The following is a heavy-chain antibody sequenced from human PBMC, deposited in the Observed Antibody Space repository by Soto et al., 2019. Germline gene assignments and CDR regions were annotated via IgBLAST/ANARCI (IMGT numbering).Heavy chain of an antibody. Sequence: SETLSLTCTVSGGSISSGGCYWSWIRQHPGKGLEWIGYIYYSGSTYYNPSLKSRVTISVDTSKNQFSLKLSSVTAADTAVYYCAREYYYDSSAGFDPWGQGTLVTVSS. D-gene: IGHD3-22*01. CDR2: IYYSGST. V-gene: IGHV4-31*03. CDR3: AREYYYDSSAGFDP. CDR1: GGSISSGGCY. J-gene: IGHJ5*02.